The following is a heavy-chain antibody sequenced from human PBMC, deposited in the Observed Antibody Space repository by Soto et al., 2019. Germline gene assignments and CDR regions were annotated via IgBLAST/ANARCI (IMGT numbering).Heavy chain of an antibody. CDR3: ARVGGGYQLLHAFDI. CDR1: GFTFSSYS. V-gene: IGHV3-21*01. Sequence: PGGSLRLSCAASGFTFSSYSMNWVRQATGKGLEWVSSISSSSSYIYYADSVKGRFTISRDNAKNSLYLQMNSLRAEDTAVYYCARVGGGYQLLHAFDIWGQGTMVTVSS. D-gene: IGHD2-2*01. CDR2: ISSSSSYI. J-gene: IGHJ3*02.